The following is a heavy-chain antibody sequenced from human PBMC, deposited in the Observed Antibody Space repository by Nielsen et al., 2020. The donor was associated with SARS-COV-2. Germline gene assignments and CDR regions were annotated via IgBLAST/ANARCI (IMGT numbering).Heavy chain of an antibody. CDR3: ARASYSSNWGLTFDY. J-gene: IGHJ4*02. CDR2: IYYSGST. V-gene: IGHV4-39*07. Sequence: SETLSLTCTVSGGSISSSSYYWGWIRQPPGKGLEWIGSIYYSGSTYYNPSLKSRVTISVDTSKNQFSLKLNSVTAADTAVYYCARASYSSNWGLTFDYWGRGTLVTVSS. CDR1: GGSISSSSYY. D-gene: IGHD6-13*01.